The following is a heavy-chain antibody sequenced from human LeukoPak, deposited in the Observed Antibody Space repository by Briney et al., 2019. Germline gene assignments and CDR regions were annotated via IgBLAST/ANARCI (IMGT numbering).Heavy chain of an antibody. V-gene: IGHV3-30*18. CDR3: GKERQLWGATEN. D-gene: IGHD5-18*01. CDR1: GFTFRSYG. CDR2: ISNDGSNQ. J-gene: IGHJ4*02. Sequence: LSGGSLRLSCAASGFTFRSYGMNWVRQAPGKGLEWVAVISNDGSNQYYADSVKGRFTISRDNSKNTSYLQMNSLRAEDTAVYYCGKERQLWGATENWGQGTLVTVSP.